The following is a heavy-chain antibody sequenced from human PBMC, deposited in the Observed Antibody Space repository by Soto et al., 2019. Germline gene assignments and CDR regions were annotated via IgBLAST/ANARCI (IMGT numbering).Heavy chain of an antibody. CDR2: ISPRSGGT. CDR1: GYTFIDYH. Sequence: ASVKVSCKAAGYTFIDYHMHWVRQAPGQGFEWMGRISPRSGGTNYAQKFQGRVTMTWDTSLNTAYMELSSLISEDTAVYYCARPPGYISDWYYFDLWGQGTLVTVSS. J-gene: IGHJ4*02. D-gene: IGHD3-9*01. CDR3: ARPPGYISDWYYFDL. V-gene: IGHV1-2*02.